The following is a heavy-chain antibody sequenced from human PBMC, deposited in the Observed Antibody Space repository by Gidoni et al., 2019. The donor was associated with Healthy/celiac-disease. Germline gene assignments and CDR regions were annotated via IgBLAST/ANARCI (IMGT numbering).Heavy chain of an antibody. J-gene: IGHJ4*02. Sequence: QVQLVQSGAEVKKPGASVKVSCKPSGYTFPGYYVHCVRLDPGQGLEWMGWTNPNSGGTNYAQKFKGRGTMTRDTSISTAYMELRRLRSDETAVYYCARTLDDSSGYYLGPVDYWGQGTLVTVSS. CDR1: GYTFPGYY. CDR3: ARTLDDSSGYYLGPVDY. V-gene: IGHV1-2*02. D-gene: IGHD3-22*01. CDR2: TNPNSGGT.